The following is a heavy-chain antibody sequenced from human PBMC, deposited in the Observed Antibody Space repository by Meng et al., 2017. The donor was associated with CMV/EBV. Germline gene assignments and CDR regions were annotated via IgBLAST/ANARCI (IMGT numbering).Heavy chain of an antibody. Sequence: LSCAASGFTVSNNFMSWVRQAPGKGLEYVSTIYTGGSASYADSLEGRFTISRDDSKNSVYLQMNSLKTEDTAVYYCARVWRGRWFAPWGQGTLVTVSS. CDR3: ARVWRGRWFAP. D-gene: IGHD2-21*01. J-gene: IGHJ5*02. CDR1: GFTVSNNF. V-gene: IGHV3-53*01. CDR2: IYTGGSA.